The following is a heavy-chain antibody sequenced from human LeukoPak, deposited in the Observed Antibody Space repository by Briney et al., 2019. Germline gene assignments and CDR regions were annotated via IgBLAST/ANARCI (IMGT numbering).Heavy chain of an antibody. V-gene: IGHV3-7*03. J-gene: IGHJ6*03. D-gene: IGHD3-9*01. CDR3: AKAERYDILTGIFYYMDV. CDR2: IKQDGSEK. CDR1: GFIFSSYW. Sequence: PGGSLRLSCAASGFIFSSYWMSWVRQAPGKGLEWVANIKQDGSEKYYVDSVKGRFTISRDNSKNTLYLQMNSLRAEDTAVYYCAKAERYDILTGIFYYMDVWGKGTTVTISS.